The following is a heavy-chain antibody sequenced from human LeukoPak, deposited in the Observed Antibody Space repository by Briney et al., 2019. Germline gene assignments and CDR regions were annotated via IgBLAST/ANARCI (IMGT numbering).Heavy chain of an antibody. J-gene: IGHJ6*03. V-gene: IGHV4-38-2*01. Sequence: SETLSLTCAVSGYSISNGYYWVWIRQPAGRGLEWIGSLYHSDSAYYNTSLRSRVSMSVDTSKNQFSLTFSFVTAVDTAVYYCARQHDSYYYYYIDVWGSGTTVTVSS. CDR2: LYHSDSA. CDR1: GYSISNGYY. CDR3: ARQHDSYYYYYIDV.